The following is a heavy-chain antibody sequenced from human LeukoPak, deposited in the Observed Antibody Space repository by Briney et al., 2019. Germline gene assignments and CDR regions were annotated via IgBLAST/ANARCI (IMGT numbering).Heavy chain of an antibody. CDR1: GYTFTGYY. CDR3: ARDRCSSTSCYTNWFDP. Sequence: ASVKVSCKASGYTFTGYYMHWVRQAPGQGLEWMGWINPNSGGTNYAQKFQGRVTMTRDTSISTAYMELSRLRSDDTVVYYCARDRCSSTSCYTNWFDPWGQGTLVTVSS. V-gene: IGHV1-2*02. J-gene: IGHJ5*02. CDR2: INPNSGGT. D-gene: IGHD2-2*02.